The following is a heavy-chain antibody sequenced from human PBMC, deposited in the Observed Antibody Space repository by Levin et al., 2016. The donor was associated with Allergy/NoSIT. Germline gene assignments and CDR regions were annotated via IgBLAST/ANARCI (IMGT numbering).Heavy chain of an antibody. D-gene: IGHD3-3*01. CDR1: GGSISSGGYS. Sequence: SETLSLTCAVSGGSISSGGYSWSWIRQPPGKGLEWIGYIYHSGSTYYNPSLKSRVTISVDRSKNQFSLKLSSVTAADTAVYYCARDPAAFGVVRSGYWYFDLWGRGTLVTVSS. CDR3: ARDPAAFGVVRSGYWYFDL. V-gene: IGHV4-30-2*01. CDR2: IYHSGST. J-gene: IGHJ2*01.